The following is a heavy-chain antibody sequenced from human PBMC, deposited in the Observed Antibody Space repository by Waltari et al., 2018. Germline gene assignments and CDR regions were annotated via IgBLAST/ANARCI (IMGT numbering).Heavy chain of an antibody. D-gene: IGHD6-19*01. CDR2: VYSTGAA. Sequence: QMKLLESGPGLVKPSETLSLPCTVSAGSVRGHYWSWIRQPAGEGLEWIGRVYSTGAANYNPSLGRRATISVDTTKKQVSLMLTSVTAADTAMYFCAESDSGSWQYFFNSWGPGALVTVSS. V-gene: IGHV4-4*07. CDR3: AESDSGSWQYFFNS. CDR1: AGSVRGHY. J-gene: IGHJ4*02.